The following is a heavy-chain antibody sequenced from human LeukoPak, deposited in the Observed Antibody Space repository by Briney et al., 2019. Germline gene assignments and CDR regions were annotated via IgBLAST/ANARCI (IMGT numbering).Heavy chain of an antibody. Sequence: SQTLSLTCTVSGDSISSGDYYWSWIRQPAGKGLEWIGRISSSGSTNYNPSLKSRVTMSVDTSKNQFSLKLSSVTAADTAVYYCARQGDYYGSGSYYKILDYWGQGTLVTVSS. CDR1: GDSISSGDYY. V-gene: IGHV4-61*02. D-gene: IGHD3-10*01. CDR3: ARQGDYYGSGSYYKILDY. CDR2: ISSSGST. J-gene: IGHJ4*02.